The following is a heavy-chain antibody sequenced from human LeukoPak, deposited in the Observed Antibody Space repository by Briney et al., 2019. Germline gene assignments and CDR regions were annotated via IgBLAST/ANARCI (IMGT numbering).Heavy chain of an antibody. CDR1: GFTFSSYS. CDR3: ARDQYSSSSYYFDY. D-gene: IGHD6-13*01. CDR2: IYSGGST. J-gene: IGHJ4*02. Sequence: GGSLRLSCAASGFTFSSYSMNWVRQAPGKGLEWVSVIYSGGSTYYADSVKGRFTISRDNSKNTLYLQMNSLRAEDTAVYYCARDQYSSSSYYFDYWGQGTLVTVSS. V-gene: IGHV3-66*01.